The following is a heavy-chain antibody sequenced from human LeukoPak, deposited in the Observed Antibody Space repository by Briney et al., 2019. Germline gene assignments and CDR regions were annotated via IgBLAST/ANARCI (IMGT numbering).Heavy chain of an antibody. CDR1: GYTFTGYY. Sequence: GASVKVSCKASGYTFTGYYIHWVRQAPGQGLEGMGWINPYNGGTNYAQKFQGRVTMTRDTSISTDYMELSRLRSDDTAVYYCARDQLISGSWTYYYYGMDVWGQGTTVTVSS. J-gene: IGHJ6*02. V-gene: IGHV1-2*02. D-gene: IGHD3-10*01. CDR3: ARDQLISGSWTYYYYGMDV. CDR2: INPYNGGT.